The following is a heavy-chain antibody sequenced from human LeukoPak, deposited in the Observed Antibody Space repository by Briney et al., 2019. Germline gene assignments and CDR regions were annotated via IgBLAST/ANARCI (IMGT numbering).Heavy chain of an antibody. CDR1: GFTFSNYG. J-gene: IGHJ6*03. V-gene: IGHV3-33*06. CDR3: AKGPTQVLRFLRDGKTYYMDV. Sequence: GGSLRLSCAASGFTFSNYGMHWVRQAPGRGLECVAVIWYDVDNNYYAAQVKGRFNISRDNSKKPLYLQMNSLRVEDTAVYYCAKGPTQVLRFLRDGKTYYMDVWGKGTSVLVSS. CDR2: IWYDVDNN. D-gene: IGHD3-3*01.